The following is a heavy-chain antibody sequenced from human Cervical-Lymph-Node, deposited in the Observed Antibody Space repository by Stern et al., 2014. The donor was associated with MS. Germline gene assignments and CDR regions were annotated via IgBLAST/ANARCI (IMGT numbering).Heavy chain of an antibody. Sequence: QVTLKESGPALVKPTQTLTLTCTFSGFSLSTSGMCVSWIRQPPRKALEWLALIDWDDDNFYSTSLKNRLTIYKDTSKNQVVLTMTNMAPVYTGTCYCARTLVGATTDDAFDIWGQGTMVTVSS. CDR3: ARTLVGATTDDAFDI. D-gene: IGHD1-26*01. V-gene: IGHV2-70*01. J-gene: IGHJ3*02. CDR1: GFSLSTSGMC. CDR2: IDWDDDN.